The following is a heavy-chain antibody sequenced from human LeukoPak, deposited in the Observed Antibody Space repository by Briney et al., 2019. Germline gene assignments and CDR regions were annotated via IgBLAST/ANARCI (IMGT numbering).Heavy chain of an antibody. D-gene: IGHD3-10*01. CDR1: GYTFTSYG. J-gene: IGHJ4*02. CDR3: ARDSGERGSGSYLIAY. Sequence: ASVKVSCKASGYTFTSYGINWVRQAPGQGLEWMGWISAYNGDTNYAQKFQGRVTMTRDTSISTAYMELSRLRSDDTAVYYCARDSGERGSGSYLIAYWGQGTLVTVSS. CDR2: ISAYNGDT. V-gene: IGHV1-18*01.